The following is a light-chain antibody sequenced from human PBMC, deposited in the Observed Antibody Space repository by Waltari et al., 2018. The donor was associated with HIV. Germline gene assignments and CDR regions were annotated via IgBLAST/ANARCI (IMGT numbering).Light chain of an antibody. CDR2: AVH. J-gene: IGLJ2*01. CDR1: NSDVCVYNL. V-gene: IGLV2-14*01. Sequence: QSALPQPAPASGSPGQSITISCTGSNSDVCVYNLVSWYPQFPGKAPQLIIYAVHSRPSGVSYRFSGSKSGNTASLTISDLQAEDEAEYFCNSYRSSDTVVFGGGTKLTVL. CDR3: NSYRSSDTVV.